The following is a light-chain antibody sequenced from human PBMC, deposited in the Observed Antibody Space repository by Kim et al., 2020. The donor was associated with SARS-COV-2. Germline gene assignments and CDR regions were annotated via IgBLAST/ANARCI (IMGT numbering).Light chain of an antibody. CDR2: GKN. J-gene: IGLJ2*01. V-gene: IGLV3-19*01. CDR3: NSRDSSGNVV. Sequence: VALGQTVRITCQGDSLRSYYASWYQQKPGQAPVLVIYGKNNRPSGIPDRFSGASSGNTAFLTITGAQAEDEADYYCNSRDSSGNVVFGGGTQLTVL. CDR1: SLRSYY.